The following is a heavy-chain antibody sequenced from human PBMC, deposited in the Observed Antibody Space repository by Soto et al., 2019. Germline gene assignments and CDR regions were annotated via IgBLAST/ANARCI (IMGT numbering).Heavy chain of an antibody. D-gene: IGHD1-26*01. CDR2: IYYSGRT. Sequence: SETLSLTCTVSGGSISNHPWSWIRQSPGKGLEWIGYIYYSGRTVYNPSLKSRVTMSLDTSKNQFSLKLTSVTATDTAVYYCAGDIPSGSYRFDYWGQGALVTVSS. V-gene: IGHV4-59*08. CDR1: GGSISNHP. J-gene: IGHJ4*02. CDR3: AGDIPSGSYRFDY.